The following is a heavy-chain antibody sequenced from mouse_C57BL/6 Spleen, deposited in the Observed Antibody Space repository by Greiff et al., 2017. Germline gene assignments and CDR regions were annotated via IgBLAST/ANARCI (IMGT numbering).Heavy chain of an antibody. CDR3: ARSSYDGYLFDY. CDR2: IYPGDGDT. V-gene: IGHV1-82*01. J-gene: IGHJ2*01. Sequence: VMLVESGPELVKPGASVKISCKASGYAFSSSWMNWVKQRPGKGLEWIGRIYPGDGDTNYNGKFKGKATLTADKSSSTAYMQLSSLTSEDSAVYFWARSSYDGYLFDYWGQGTTLTVSS. CDR1: GYAFSSSW. D-gene: IGHD2-3*01.